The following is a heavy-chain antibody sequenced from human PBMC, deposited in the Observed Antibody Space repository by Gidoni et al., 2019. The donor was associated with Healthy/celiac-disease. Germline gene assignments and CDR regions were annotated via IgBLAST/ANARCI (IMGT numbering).Heavy chain of an antibody. J-gene: IGHJ6*02. Sequence: EVQLLESGGGLVQPGGSLRLSCAASGVTFSSYAMSWVRQAPGKGLEWVSAISGSGGSTYYADSVKGRFTISRDNSKNTLYLQMNSLRAEDTAVYYCAKRSDDFWSGYLPYGMDVWGQGTTVTVSS. V-gene: IGHV3-23*01. CDR3: AKRSDDFWSGYLPYGMDV. CDR1: GVTFSSYA. D-gene: IGHD3-3*01. CDR2: ISGSGGST.